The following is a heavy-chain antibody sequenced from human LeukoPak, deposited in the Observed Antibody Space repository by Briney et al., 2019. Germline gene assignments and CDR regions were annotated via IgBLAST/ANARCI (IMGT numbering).Heavy chain of an antibody. V-gene: IGHV3-30*01. CDR1: GFTFSSYA. Sequence: PGRSLRLSCAASGFTFSSYAMHWVRQAPGKGLEWVAVISYDGSNKYYADSVKGRFTISRDNSKNTLYLQMNSLRAEDTAVYYCARDKGLRVHYYYMDVWGKGTTVTVSS. D-gene: IGHD5-12*01. J-gene: IGHJ6*03. CDR3: ARDKGLRVHYYYMDV. CDR2: ISYDGSNK.